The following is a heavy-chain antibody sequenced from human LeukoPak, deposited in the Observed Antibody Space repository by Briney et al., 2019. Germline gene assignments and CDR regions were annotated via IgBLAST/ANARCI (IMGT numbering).Heavy chain of an antibody. V-gene: IGHV3-23*01. CDR2: ISGSGGST. CDR3: AKDRGQEVPAAYWGFDAFDI. Sequence: GGSLRLSCAASGFTFSSYAMSWVRQAPGKGLEWVSAISGSGGSTYYADSVKGRFTISRDNSKNTLYLQMNSLRAEDTAVYYCAKDRGQEVPAAYWGFDAFDIWGQGTMVTVSS. J-gene: IGHJ3*02. CDR1: GFTFSSYA. D-gene: IGHD2-2*01.